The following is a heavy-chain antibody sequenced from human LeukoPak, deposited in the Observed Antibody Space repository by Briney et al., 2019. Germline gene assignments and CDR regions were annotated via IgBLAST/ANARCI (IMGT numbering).Heavy chain of an antibody. CDR3: ARDLVVMSAY. J-gene: IGHJ4*02. V-gene: IGHV3-74*01. D-gene: IGHD3-22*01. Sequence: GGSLRLSCAASGFTVSSNYMSWVRQAPGKGLVWVSRINSDGSTTTYADSVKGRFTISRDNAKNTLYLQMNSLGAKDTAVYYCARDLVVMSAYWGQGTLVTVSS. CDR1: GFTVSSNY. CDR2: INSDGSTT.